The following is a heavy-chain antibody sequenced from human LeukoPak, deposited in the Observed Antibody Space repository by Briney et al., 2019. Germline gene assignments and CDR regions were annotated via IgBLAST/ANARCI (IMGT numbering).Heavy chain of an antibody. Sequence: SETLSLTCTVSGGSISSYYWSWIRQPPGKGLEWIGYIYTSGSPNYNPSLKSRVTMALDTSKNQFSLKLNSVTAADTAAYYCASGGVADAFDIWGQGTMVTVSS. CDR1: GGSISSYY. CDR2: IYTSGSP. V-gene: IGHV4-4*09. CDR3: ASGGVADAFDI. D-gene: IGHD3-16*01. J-gene: IGHJ3*02.